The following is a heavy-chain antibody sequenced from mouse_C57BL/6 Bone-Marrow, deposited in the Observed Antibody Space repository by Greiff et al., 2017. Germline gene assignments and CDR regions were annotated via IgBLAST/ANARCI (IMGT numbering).Heavy chain of an antibody. CDR2: IYPRSGNT. CDR3: ARSAPPLLSSYAMDY. D-gene: IGHD2-10*01. CDR1: GYTFTSYG. J-gene: IGHJ4*01. Sequence: QVQLKQSGAELARPGASVKLSCKASGYTFTSYGISWVKQRTGQGLEWIGEIYPRSGNTYYNEKFKGQATLTADKSSSTAYMELRSLTSEDSAVYFCARSAPPLLSSYAMDYWGQGTSVTVSS. V-gene: IGHV1-81*01.